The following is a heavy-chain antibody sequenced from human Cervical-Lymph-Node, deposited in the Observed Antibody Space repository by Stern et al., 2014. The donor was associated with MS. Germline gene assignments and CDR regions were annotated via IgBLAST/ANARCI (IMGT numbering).Heavy chain of an antibody. Sequence: QLQLQESGPGLVKPSETLSLMCSVSSGFIGNNYWSWIRQPPGKGLEWIGHLYYSGSTYSNPSLQSPVTISLDTSKNQLSLRLSSVTAADTAVYYCARAGPYDYIWGNFRHRAFYFDSWGQGALVTVSS. CDR1: SGFIGNNY. CDR3: ARAGPYDYIWGNFRHRAFYFDS. V-gene: IGHV4-59*01. J-gene: IGHJ4*02. CDR2: LYYSGST. D-gene: IGHD3-16*02.